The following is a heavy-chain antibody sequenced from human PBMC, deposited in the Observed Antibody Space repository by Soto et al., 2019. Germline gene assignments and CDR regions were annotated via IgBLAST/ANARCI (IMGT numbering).Heavy chain of an antibody. Sequence: SETLSLTCTVSGGSISSSSYYWGWIRQPPGKGLEWIGSIYYSGSTYYNPSLKSRVTISVDTSKNQFSLKLSSVTAADTAVYYCARLVGATTYYYYGMDVWRQGTTVTVSS. CDR1: GGSISSSSYY. J-gene: IGHJ6*02. D-gene: IGHD1-26*01. CDR2: IYYSGST. V-gene: IGHV4-39*01. CDR3: ARLVGATTYYYYGMDV.